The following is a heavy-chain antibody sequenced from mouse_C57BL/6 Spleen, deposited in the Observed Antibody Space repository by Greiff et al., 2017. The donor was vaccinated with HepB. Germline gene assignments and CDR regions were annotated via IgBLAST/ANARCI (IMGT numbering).Heavy chain of an antibody. CDR2: ISNGGGST. CDR1: GFTFSDYY. V-gene: IGHV5-12*01. CDR3: ARPTDYGSSWFAY. J-gene: IGHJ3*01. Sequence: EVQLMESGGGLVQPGGSLKLSCAASGFTFSDYYMYWVRQTPEKRLEWVAYISNGGGSTYYPDTVKGRFTISRDNAKNTLYLQMSRLKSEDTAMYYCARPTDYGSSWFAYWGQGTLVTVSA. D-gene: IGHD1-1*01.